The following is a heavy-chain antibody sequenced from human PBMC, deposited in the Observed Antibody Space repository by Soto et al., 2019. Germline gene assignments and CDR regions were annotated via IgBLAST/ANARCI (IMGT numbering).Heavy chain of an antibody. Sequence: GGSLRLSCAASGFTFSSYWMHWVRQAPGKGLVWVSRINSDGSSTSYADSVKGRFTISRDNAKNTLYLQMNSLRAEDTAVYYCAVTKESYGDHLSFDYWGQGTLVTVSS. D-gene: IGHD4-17*01. J-gene: IGHJ4*02. CDR2: INSDGSST. CDR3: AVTKESYGDHLSFDY. CDR1: GFTFSSYW. V-gene: IGHV3-74*01.